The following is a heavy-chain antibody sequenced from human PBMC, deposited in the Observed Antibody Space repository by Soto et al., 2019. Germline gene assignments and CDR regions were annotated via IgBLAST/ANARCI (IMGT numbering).Heavy chain of an antibody. CDR3: ARDANCGGYWGPRDY. Sequence: QMQLVQSGTEVKKPGSSVRVSCKASGGTFSGNAITWVRQAPGQGLEWMGGIIPVFHRPKYAQKFQDRLTITADASTTTAYMEPSSPSPEDTALYYCARDANCGGYWGPRDYWGHGTLVAVSS. D-gene: IGHD1-26*01. J-gene: IGHJ4*01. CDR1: GGTFSGNA. CDR2: IIPVFHRP. V-gene: IGHV1-69*01.